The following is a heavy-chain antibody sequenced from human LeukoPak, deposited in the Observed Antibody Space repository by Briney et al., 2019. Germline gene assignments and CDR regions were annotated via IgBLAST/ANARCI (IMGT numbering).Heavy chain of an antibody. D-gene: IGHD5-12*01. V-gene: IGHV3-74*01. CDR2: VNSDGSNT. J-gene: IGHJ4*02. CDR1: GFTFSDYW. CDR3: ASGYARSARHQSDF. Sequence: GGSLRLSCVVSGFTFSDYWMHWVRQAPGKGLVWVSRVNSDGSNTNYAGSVKGRFTISRDNAKNTLYLQMNSLRVEDTAVYYCASGYARSARHQSDFWGQGTVVTVSS.